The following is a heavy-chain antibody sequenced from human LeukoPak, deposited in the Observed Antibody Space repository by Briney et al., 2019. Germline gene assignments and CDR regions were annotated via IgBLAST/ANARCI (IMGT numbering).Heavy chain of an antibody. J-gene: IGHJ4*02. CDR2: IKQDGSEK. D-gene: IGHD2-2*01. V-gene: IGHV3-7*03. Sequence: GGSLRLSCAASGFTFSSYWMSWVRQAPGKGLEWVANIKQDGSEKYYVDSVKGRFTISRDNAKNSLYLQMNSLRAEDTAVYYCAKRTRANERYCSSTSCPPFDYWGQGTLVTVSS. CDR3: AKRTRANERYCSSTSCPPFDY. CDR1: GFTFSSYW.